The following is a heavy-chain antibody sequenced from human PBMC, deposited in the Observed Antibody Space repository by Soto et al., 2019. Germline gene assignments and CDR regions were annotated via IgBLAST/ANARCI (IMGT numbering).Heavy chain of an antibody. J-gene: IGHJ6*02. CDR2: ISYDGSNK. CDR1: GFTFSSYG. Sequence: QVQLVESGGGVVQPGRSLRLSCAASGFTFSSYGMHWVRQAPGKGLEWVAVISYDGSNKYYADSVKGRFTISRDNSKNTLYLQMNSLRAEDTVVYYCAKDLQQLVLFYYYYGMDVWGQGTTVTVSS. CDR3: AKDLQQLVLFYYYYGMDV. V-gene: IGHV3-30*18. D-gene: IGHD6-13*01.